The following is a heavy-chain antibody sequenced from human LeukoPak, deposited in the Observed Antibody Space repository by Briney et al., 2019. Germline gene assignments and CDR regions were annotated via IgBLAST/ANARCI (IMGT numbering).Heavy chain of an antibody. J-gene: IGHJ4*02. D-gene: IGHD1-26*01. CDR2: ISGSGGST. CDR3: AKGVLIYSGSYSDY. CDR1: GFTFSSYA. V-gene: IGHV3-23*01. Sequence: GGSLRLSCAASGFTFSSYAMSWVRQAPGKGLEWVSAISGSGGSTYYADSVKGRFTISRDNSKNTLYLQMNSLRAEDTAVYYCAKGVLIYSGSYSDYWGQGTLVTVSS.